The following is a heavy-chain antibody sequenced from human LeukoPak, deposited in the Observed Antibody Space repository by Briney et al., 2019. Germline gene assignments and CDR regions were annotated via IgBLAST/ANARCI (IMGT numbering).Heavy chain of an antibody. D-gene: IGHD2-15*01. CDR1: GFTFGDYA. Sequence: PGGSLRLSCTASGFTFGDYAMSWVRQAPGKGLEWVSFIRSKAYGGTTEYAASVKGRFTISRDDSKSIAYLQMNSLKTEDTAVYSCTRVSLVAASVFFVYWGQGTLVTVSS. CDR3: TRVSLVAASVFFVY. CDR2: IRSKAYGGTT. V-gene: IGHV3-49*04. J-gene: IGHJ4*02.